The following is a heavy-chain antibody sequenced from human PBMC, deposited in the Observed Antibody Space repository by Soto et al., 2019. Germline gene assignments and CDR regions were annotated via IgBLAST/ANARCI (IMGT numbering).Heavy chain of an antibody. CDR1: GFSLNTDGMG. CDR3: ARIRGYDSLVPVDY. J-gene: IGHJ4*02. D-gene: IGHD5-12*01. V-gene: IGHV2-26*01. Sequence: QVTLKEAGPVLVKPTETLTLTCTVSGFSLNTDGMGVSWIRQPPGKALEWLAQIFSSDDKSYSASLKSRLSISKDSSGIQEVLSVTNMDPVDTATYYCARIRGYDSLVPVDYWGQGILVTVSS. CDR2: IFSSDDK.